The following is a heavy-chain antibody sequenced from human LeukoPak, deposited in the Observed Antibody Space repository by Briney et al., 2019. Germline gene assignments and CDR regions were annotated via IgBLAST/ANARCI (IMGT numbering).Heavy chain of an antibody. CDR3: ARYTGDLKTFDI. J-gene: IGHJ3*02. CDR2: IYTSGST. V-gene: IGHV4-61*02. CDR1: GGSISSGSYY. Sequence: PSQTLSLTCTVSGGSISSGSYYWSWIRQPAGKGLEGIGRIYTSGSTNYNPSLKSRDTISVHTSKTQFSLKLSSVTAADTAVYYCARYTGDLKTFDIWGQGTMVPVSS. D-gene: IGHD7-27*01.